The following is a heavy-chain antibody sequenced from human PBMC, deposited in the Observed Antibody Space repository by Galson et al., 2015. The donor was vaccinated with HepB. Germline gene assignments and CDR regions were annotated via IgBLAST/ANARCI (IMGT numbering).Heavy chain of an antibody. CDR3: AKDLGYGAFDI. J-gene: IGHJ3*02. D-gene: IGHD1-1*01. V-gene: IGHV3-30*18. Sequence: SLRLSCAASGFTFSSYGMHWVRQAPGKGLEWVAVISYDGSNKYYADSVKGRFTISRDNSKNTLYLQMNSLRAEDTAVYYCAKDLGYGAFDIRGQGTMVTVSS. CDR1: GFTFSSYG. CDR2: ISYDGSNK.